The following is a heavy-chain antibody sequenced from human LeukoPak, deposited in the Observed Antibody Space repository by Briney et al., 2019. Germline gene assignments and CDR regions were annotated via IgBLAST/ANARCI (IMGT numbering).Heavy chain of an antibody. Sequence: GESLKISCKGSGYSFTSYWIGWVRQMPGKGLEWMGIIYPGDSDTRYSPSFQGQVTISADKSISTAYLQWSSLKASDTAMYYCARGPRYYYDSTLWGAFDIWGQGTMVTVSS. V-gene: IGHV5-51*01. CDR1: GYSFTSYW. CDR2: IYPGDSDT. CDR3: ARGPRYYYDSTLWGAFDI. J-gene: IGHJ3*02. D-gene: IGHD3-22*01.